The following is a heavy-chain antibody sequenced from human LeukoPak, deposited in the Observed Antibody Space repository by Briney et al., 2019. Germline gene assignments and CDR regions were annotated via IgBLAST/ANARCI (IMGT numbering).Heavy chain of an antibody. J-gene: IGHJ5*02. CDR3: ARGELERGWFDP. D-gene: IGHD1-1*01. V-gene: IGHV4-59*02. CDR2: IYYSGST. CDR1: GGSVSSYY. Sequence: SETLSLTCTVSGGSVSSYYWSWIRQPLGKGLEWIGYIYYSGSTNYNPSLKSRVTISVDTSKNQFSLKLSSVTAADTAVYYCARGELERGWFDPWGQGTLVTVSS.